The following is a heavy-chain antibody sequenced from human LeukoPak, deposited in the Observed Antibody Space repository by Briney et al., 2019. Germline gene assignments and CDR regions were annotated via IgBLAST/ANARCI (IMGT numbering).Heavy chain of an antibody. Sequence: GRSLRLSCAASGFSFSSYGMHWVRQAPGKGLEWVSGINWNGGSTGYADSVKGRFTISRDNAKNPLYLQMNSLRAEDTALYYCARAWGHHYDSSGQYYFDYWGQGTLVTVSS. CDR3: ARAWGHHYDSSGQYYFDY. J-gene: IGHJ4*02. V-gene: IGHV3-20*04. CDR2: INWNGGST. D-gene: IGHD3-22*01. CDR1: GFSFSSYG.